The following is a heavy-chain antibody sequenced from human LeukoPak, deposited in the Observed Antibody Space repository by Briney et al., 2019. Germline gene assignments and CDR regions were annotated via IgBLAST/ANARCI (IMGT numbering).Heavy chain of an antibody. CDR1: GYNFTSYW. J-gene: IGHJ4*02. D-gene: IGHD2/OR15-2a*01. CDR2: IYPGDSDT. Sequence: GESLKISCKGSGYNFTSYWIVWVRQMPGKGLAWMGIIYPGDSDTIYSPSFQGQVTISADKSISTAYLQWSSLKASDTAMYYCARRSSTASRYFDFWAREPWSPSPQ. V-gene: IGHV5-51*01. CDR3: ARRSSTASRYFDF.